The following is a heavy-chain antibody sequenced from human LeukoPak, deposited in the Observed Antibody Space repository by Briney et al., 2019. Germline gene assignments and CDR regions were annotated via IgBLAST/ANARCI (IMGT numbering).Heavy chain of an antibody. CDR3: ARGSSSWYGRYNWFDP. CDR1: GGSFSGYY. V-gene: IGHV4-34*01. D-gene: IGHD6-13*01. Sequence: SETLSLTCAVYGGSFSGYYWSRIRQPPGKGLEWIGEINHSGSTNYNPSLKSRVTISVDTSKNQFSLKLSSVTAADTAVYYCARGSSSWYGRYNWFDPWGQGTLVTVFS. CDR2: INHSGST. J-gene: IGHJ5*02.